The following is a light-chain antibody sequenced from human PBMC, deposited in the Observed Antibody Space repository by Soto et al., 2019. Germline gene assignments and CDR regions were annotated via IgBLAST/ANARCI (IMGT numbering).Light chain of an antibody. CDR3: QQRGNRPPWT. J-gene: IGKJ1*01. Sequence: TQSPSTLSWSPGDRATLSCGASQSVGKYFVWCQQKPGQAPRLPIYDASNRATGIPASFSGSGSSTNYTLLISSLQTPDVSAYYCQQRGNRPPWTFGQGTQVDIK. CDR2: DAS. V-gene: IGKV3-11*01. CDR1: QSVGKY.